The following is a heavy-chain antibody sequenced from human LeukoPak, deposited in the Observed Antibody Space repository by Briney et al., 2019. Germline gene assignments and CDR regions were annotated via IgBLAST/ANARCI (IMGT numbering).Heavy chain of an antibody. Sequence: SQTLSLTCTVSGDSISSGGYYWSWLRQHPGKGLEWIGYNSYYNPALKSRVTISVDTSKNQFSLNLSSVTAADTAVYYCARAILTPSGYVWHFDLWGRGTLVTVSS. D-gene: IGHD3-3*01. CDR1: GDSISSGGYY. J-gene: IGHJ2*01. V-gene: IGHV4-31*03. CDR3: ARAILTPSGYVWHFDL. CDR2: NS.